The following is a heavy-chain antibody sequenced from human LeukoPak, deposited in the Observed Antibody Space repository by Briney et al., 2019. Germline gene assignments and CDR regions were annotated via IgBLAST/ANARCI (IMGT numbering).Heavy chain of an antibody. J-gene: IGHJ4*02. CDR3: ASGKSGY. CDR1: GDSISSSSYY. V-gene: IGHV4-30-4*08. D-gene: IGHD6-25*01. CDR2: IYYSGST. Sequence: SETLSLTCTVSGDSISSSSYYWAWIRQPPGKGLEWIGYIYYSGSTYYNPSLKSRVTISVDTSKNQFSLKLSSVTAADTAVYYCASGKSGYWGQGTLVTVSS.